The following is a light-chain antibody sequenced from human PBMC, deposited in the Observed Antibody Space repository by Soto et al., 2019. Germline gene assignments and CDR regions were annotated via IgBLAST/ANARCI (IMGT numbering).Light chain of an antibody. V-gene: IGKV1-39*01. Sequence: DIQMTQSPSSLSASVGDRVTITCRASQSISSYLNWYQQRPGKAPKLLIYAASNLQSGVPSRFSGSGSGTDFTLTIGSLQPEDFATYYCQQSYTDPITFGQGTRLDIK. CDR3: QQSYTDPIT. CDR2: AAS. CDR1: QSISSY. J-gene: IGKJ5*01.